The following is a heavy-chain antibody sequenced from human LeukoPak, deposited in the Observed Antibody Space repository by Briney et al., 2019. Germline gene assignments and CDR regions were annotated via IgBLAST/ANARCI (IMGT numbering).Heavy chain of an antibody. J-gene: IGHJ4*02. CDR3: AGESEVVPAAMGDY. D-gene: IGHD2-2*01. CDR2: IIPIFGTA. Sequence: GASVRVSCKASGYTFTTCYMHWVRQDPGQGLECMGGIIPIFGTANYAQKFQGRVTITADESTSTAYMELSSLRSEDTAVYYCAGESEVVPAAMGDYWGQGTLVTVSS. CDR1: GYTFTTCY. V-gene: IGHV1-69*13.